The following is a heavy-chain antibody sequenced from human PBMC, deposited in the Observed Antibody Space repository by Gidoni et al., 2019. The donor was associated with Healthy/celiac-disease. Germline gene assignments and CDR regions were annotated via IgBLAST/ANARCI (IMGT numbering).Heavy chain of an antibody. CDR1: GFSLSTSGVG. D-gene: IGHD4-17*01. CDR2: IYLDDDK. V-gene: IGHV2-5*02. CDR3: AHRLMTTVTTNYFDY. Sequence: QITLKESGPTLVKPTQPLTLTCTFSGFSLSTSGVGVGWIRQPPGKALEWLELIYLDDDKRYSPSLKSRLTITKDTSKNQVVLTMTNMDPVDTATYYCAHRLMTTVTTNYFDYWGQGTLVTVSS. J-gene: IGHJ4*02.